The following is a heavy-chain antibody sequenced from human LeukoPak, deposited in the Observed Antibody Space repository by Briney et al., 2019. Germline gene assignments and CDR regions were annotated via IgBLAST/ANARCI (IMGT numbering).Heavy chain of an antibody. J-gene: IGHJ3*02. CDR1: GGSISSYY. CDR2: IYYSGST. V-gene: IGHV4-59*08. CDR3: ARSSSSFRDAFDI. Sequence: SETLSLTCTVSGGSISSYYWSWIRQPPGKGLEWIGYIYYSGSTNYNPSLKSRVTISVDTSKNQFSLKLSSVTAADTAVYYCARSSSSFRDAFDIWGQGTMVTVSS. D-gene: IGHD6-6*01.